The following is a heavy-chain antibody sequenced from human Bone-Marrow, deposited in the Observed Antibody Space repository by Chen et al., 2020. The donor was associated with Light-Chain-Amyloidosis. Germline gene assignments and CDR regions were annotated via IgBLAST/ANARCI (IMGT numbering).Heavy chain of an antibody. Sequence: QVQLQQGGAGLLKPSETLSFTCAVYGGSFSGYYWSWIRQPPGKGLEWIGEINHSGSTNYNPSLKSRVTISVDTSKNQFSLKLSSVTAADTAVYYCARGQGIGVAGTRDFQHWGQGTLVTVSS. V-gene: IGHV4-34*01. J-gene: IGHJ1*01. CDR3: ARGQGIGVAGTRDFQH. D-gene: IGHD6-19*01. CDR2: INHSGST. CDR1: GGSFSGYY.